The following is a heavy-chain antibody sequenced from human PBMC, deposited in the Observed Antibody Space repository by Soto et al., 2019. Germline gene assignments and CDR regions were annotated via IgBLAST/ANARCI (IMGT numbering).Heavy chain of an antibody. CDR1: GGSISSGGYY. D-gene: IGHD3-22*01. CDR2: IYYSGRT. J-gene: IGHJ5*02. V-gene: IGHV4-31*03. Sequence: QVQLQESGPGLVKPSQTLSLTCTVSGGSISSGGYYWSWIRQHPGKGLEWIGYIYYSGRTYYNPPLKSRVTISVDTSKNQFSLKLSSVTAADTAVYYCARDYYDSSGYYSSPWGQGTLVTVSS. CDR3: ARDYYDSSGYYSSP.